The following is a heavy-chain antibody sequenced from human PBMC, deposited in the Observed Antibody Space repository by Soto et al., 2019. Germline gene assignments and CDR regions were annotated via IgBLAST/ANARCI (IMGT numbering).Heavy chain of an antibody. CDR3: AKDAHYDFWSGYYDY. Sequence: GGSLRLSCAASGFTFSSYAMSWVRQAPGKGLEWVSAISGSGGSTYYADSVKGRFTISRDNSKNPLYLQMNSLRAEDTAVYYCAKDAHYDFWSGYYDYWGQGTLVTVSS. CDR1: GFTFSSYA. D-gene: IGHD3-3*01. J-gene: IGHJ4*02. V-gene: IGHV3-23*01. CDR2: ISGSGGST.